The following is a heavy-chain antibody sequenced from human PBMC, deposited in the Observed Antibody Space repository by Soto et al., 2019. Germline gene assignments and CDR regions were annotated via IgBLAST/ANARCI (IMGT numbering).Heavy chain of an antibody. V-gene: IGHV5-51*01. CDR3: ARQASTIFGVVKDYYYYYGMDG. D-gene: IGHD3-3*01. J-gene: IGHJ6*02. Sequence: NFTSYWIAWVRQMPGEGLEWMGIIYPGDSDTRYSPSFQGQVTISADKSINSVYLQWSSLKASDTATYYCARQASTIFGVVKDYYYYYGMDGWGQGTTVTVSS. CDR2: IYPGDSDT. CDR1: NFTSYW.